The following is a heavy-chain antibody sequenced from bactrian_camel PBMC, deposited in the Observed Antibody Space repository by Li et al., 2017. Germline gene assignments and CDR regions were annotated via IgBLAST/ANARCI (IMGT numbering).Heavy chain of an antibody. CDR3: AAGRCNSWYGGLGANYYNY. D-gene: IGHD6*01. Sequence: HVQLVESGGGSAQAGGSMRLSCAAVAHFDSMGWFRQAPGMEREGVAGIWTAGGSTVYDDSVKGRFTISQDNAKNTLYLQLNSLKPEDIAMYYCAAGRCNSWYGGLGANYYNYWGQGTQVTVS. V-gene: IGHV3S54*01. CDR2: IWTAGGST. J-gene: IGHJ4*01. CDR1: AHFDS.